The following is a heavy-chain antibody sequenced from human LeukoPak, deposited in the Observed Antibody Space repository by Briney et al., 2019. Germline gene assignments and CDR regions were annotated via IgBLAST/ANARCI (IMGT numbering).Heavy chain of an antibody. CDR1: GFTFSSYW. Sequence: GGSLRLSCAASGFTFSSYWMHWVRQTPGEGLVWVSQLSNDGNFASYADSVKGRFTISRDNAKNTLYLQMNSLRVEDTAVYYCARGIRGSVEIWGQGTMVTVSS. J-gene: IGHJ3*02. V-gene: IGHV3-74*01. CDR3: ARGIRGSVEI. D-gene: IGHD2-15*01. CDR2: LSNDGNFA.